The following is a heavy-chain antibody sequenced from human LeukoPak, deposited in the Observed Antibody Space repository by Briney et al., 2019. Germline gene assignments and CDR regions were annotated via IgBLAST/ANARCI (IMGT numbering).Heavy chain of an antibody. V-gene: IGHV3-43D*03. CDR2: ISWDGGST. Sequence: HPGGSLRLSCAASGFTFDDYAMNWVRQPPGKGLEWDSLISWDGGSTYYADSVNGGFTISRDNSKNSLYLQMNSLRAEDTALYYCAKDIKAAAADRFDYWGQGTLVTVSS. J-gene: IGHJ4*02. D-gene: IGHD6-13*01. CDR3: AKDIKAAAADRFDY. CDR1: GFTFDDYA.